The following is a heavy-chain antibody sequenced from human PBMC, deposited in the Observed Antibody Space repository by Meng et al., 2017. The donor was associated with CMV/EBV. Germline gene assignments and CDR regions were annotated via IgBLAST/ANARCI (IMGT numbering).Heavy chain of an antibody. Sequence: SVKVSCKASGGTFSSYAISWVRQAPGQGLEWMGGIIPIFGTANYAQKFQGRVTITTDESTSIAYMELSSLRSEDTAVYYCASNGYTSGYYYYYGMDVWGQGTTVTVSS. CDR2: IIPIFGTA. J-gene: IGHJ6*02. D-gene: IGHD5-24*01. V-gene: IGHV1-69*05. CDR3: ASNGYTSGYYYYYGMDV. CDR1: GGTFSSYA.